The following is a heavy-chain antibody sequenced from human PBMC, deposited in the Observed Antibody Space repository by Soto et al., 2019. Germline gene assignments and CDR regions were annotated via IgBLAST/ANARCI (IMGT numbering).Heavy chain of an antibody. V-gene: IGHV1-18*01. CDR3: ARGSYGDYGWFDP. Sequence: QVQLVQSGAEVRKPGASVRVSCQASAYPFTSYGINWLREAPGQGLEWLGWISGYNGNTNYAQKLQDRVTMTTDTSTNTAYMELRSLRSVDTAVYYCARGSYGDYGWFDPWGQGTLVTFSS. CDR2: ISGYNGNT. D-gene: IGHD4-17*01. J-gene: IGHJ5*02. CDR1: AYPFTSYG.